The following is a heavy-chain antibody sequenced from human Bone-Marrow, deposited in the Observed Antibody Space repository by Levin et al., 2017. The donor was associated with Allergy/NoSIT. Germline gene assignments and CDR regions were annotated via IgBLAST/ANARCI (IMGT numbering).Heavy chain of an antibody. Sequence: SETLSLTCAVYGGSFSGYYWSWIRQPPGKGLEWIGEINHSGSTNYNPSLKSRVTISVDTSKNQFSLKLSSVTAADTAVYYCARGRVWFGELIVFAFDIWGQGTMVTVSS. CDR3: ARGRVWFGELIVFAFDI. CDR2: INHSGST. V-gene: IGHV4-34*01. CDR1: GGSFSGYY. D-gene: IGHD3-10*01. J-gene: IGHJ3*02.